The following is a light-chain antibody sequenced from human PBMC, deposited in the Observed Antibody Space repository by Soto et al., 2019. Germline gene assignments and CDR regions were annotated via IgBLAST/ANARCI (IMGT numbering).Light chain of an antibody. CDR1: QSISSY. CDR3: QQSFSTPPIT. CDR2: AAS. V-gene: IGKV1-39*01. J-gene: IGKJ5*01. Sequence: DIQMTQSPSSLSASVGDRVTITCRASQSISSYLNWYQQKPGKAPKLLIYAASSLQSGVPSRFSGSGSGTEFTLTISSLQPEDFATDYCQQSFSTPPITFGQGTRLEIK.